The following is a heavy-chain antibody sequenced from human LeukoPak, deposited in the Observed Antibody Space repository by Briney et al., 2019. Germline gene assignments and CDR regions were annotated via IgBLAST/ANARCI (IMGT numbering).Heavy chain of an antibody. CDR3: ARGADGVSSNSRGWFDP. V-gene: IGHV3-48*01. Sequence: GGSLRLSCAASGFTFNSMNWVRQAPGKGLEWVSYISSSSSFIYYADSVKGRFTISRDNAKNSLYLQMNTLRAEDTAVYSCARGADGVSSNSRGWFDPWGQGTLVTVSS. CDR2: ISSSSSFI. CDR1: GFTFNS. J-gene: IGHJ5*02. D-gene: IGHD2-15*01.